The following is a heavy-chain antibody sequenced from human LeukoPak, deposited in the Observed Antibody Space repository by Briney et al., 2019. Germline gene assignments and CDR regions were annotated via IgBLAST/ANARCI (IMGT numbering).Heavy chain of an antibody. CDR2: IYHSGST. Sequence: SETLSLTCAVSGVSISSGGYSWRWLRQPPGKGLEWIGYIYHSGSTYYNPSLKSRVTISVDRSKNQFSLKLSSVTAADTAVYYCARAKYYYGSGSPHFDYWGQGTLGTVSS. J-gene: IGHJ4*02. CDR3: ARAKYYYGSGSPHFDY. CDR1: GVSISSGGYS. D-gene: IGHD3-10*01. V-gene: IGHV4-30-2*01.